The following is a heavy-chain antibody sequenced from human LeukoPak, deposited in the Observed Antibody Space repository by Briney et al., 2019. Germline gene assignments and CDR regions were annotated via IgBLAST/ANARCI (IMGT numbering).Heavy chain of an antibody. D-gene: IGHD2-2*01. CDR1: GYTLTELS. CDR3: ATTPSTYGAFDI. J-gene: IGHJ3*02. Sequence: ASVKVSCKVSGYTLTELSMHWVRQAPGKGVEWMGGFDPEDGETIYAQKFQGRVTMTEDTSTDTAYMELSSLRSEDTAVYYCATTPSTYGAFDIWGQGTMVTVSS. CDR2: FDPEDGET. V-gene: IGHV1-24*01.